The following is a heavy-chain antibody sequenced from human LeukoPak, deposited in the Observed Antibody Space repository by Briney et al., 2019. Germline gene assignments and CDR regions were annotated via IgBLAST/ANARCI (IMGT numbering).Heavy chain of an antibody. Sequence: RGSLSPSCAASGFCLSAYWIHWVSQAPGKGLVWVSSIKSDGSVTSYADAVKGRFSLSADNAKNTQYLQMNSLRAEDTAMYYWALVITGDLFHIWGQGTPVTVSS. CDR3: ALVITGDLFHI. V-gene: IGHV3-74*01. J-gene: IGHJ4*02. CDR1: GFCLSAYW. CDR2: IKSDGSVT. D-gene: IGHD2-21*01.